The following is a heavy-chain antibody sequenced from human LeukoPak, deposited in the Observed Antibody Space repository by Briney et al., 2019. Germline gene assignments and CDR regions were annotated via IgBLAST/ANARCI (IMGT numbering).Heavy chain of an antibody. CDR1: GFTFSIHE. CDR3: ARGRWFDP. J-gene: IGHJ5*02. V-gene: IGHV3-48*03. Sequence: GGSLRLSCAASGFTFSIHEMNWVRQAPGKGLEWVSFISGSGSTIHFADSVKGRFTISRDNAKNSLYLQMNSLRGEDTAVYYCARGRWFDPWGQGTLVTVSS. CDR2: ISGSGSTI.